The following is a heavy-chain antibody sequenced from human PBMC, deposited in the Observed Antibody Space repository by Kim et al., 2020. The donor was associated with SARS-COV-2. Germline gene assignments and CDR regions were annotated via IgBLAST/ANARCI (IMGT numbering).Heavy chain of an antibody. V-gene: IGHV3-23*01. CDR3: AKDRLRVAAAGNYFDY. D-gene: IGHD6-13*01. Sequence: GGSLRLSCAASGFTFSSYAMNWVRQAPGKGLEWVSSISGSGGSTYYADSVKGRFTMSRDNSKNTVYLQMSSLRAEDTAVYYCAKDRLRVAAAGNYFDYWGQGTLVTVSS. CDR2: ISGSGGST. J-gene: IGHJ4*02. CDR1: GFTFSSYA.